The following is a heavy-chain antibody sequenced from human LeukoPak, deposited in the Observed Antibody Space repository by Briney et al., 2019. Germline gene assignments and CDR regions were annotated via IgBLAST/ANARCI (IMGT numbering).Heavy chain of an antibody. V-gene: IGHV3-7*01. D-gene: IGHD2-2*01. CDR3: ARDPATWYQLPREYYFDY. Sequence: QPGGSLRLSCAASGFTFSSYWMSWVRQAPGKGLEWVANIKQDGSEKYYVDSVKGRFTISRDNAKNSLYLQMNSLRAEDTAVYYCARDPATWYQLPREYYFDYWGQGTLVTVSS. CDR1: GFTFSSYW. CDR2: IKQDGSEK. J-gene: IGHJ4*02.